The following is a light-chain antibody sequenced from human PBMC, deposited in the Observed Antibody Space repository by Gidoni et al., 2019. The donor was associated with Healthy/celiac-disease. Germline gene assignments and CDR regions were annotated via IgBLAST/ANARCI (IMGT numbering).Light chain of an antibody. J-gene: IGKJ5*01. CDR3: QQSYSTPPGT. CDR2: SAS. V-gene: IGKV1-39*01. Sequence: DIQMTQSPSSLSASVGERVTITCRASQRISSYLNWYQQKPGKAPKLLIYSASSLQSGVPSRFSGSGSGTDFTLTISSLQPEDFATYYCQQSYSTPPGTFGQGTRLEIK. CDR1: QRISSY.